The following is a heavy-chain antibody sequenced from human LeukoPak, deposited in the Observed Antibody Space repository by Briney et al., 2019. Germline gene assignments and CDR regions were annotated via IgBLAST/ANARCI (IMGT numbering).Heavy chain of an antibody. J-gene: IGHJ4*02. V-gene: IGHV3-30-3*01. Sequence: HAGGSLRLSCAASDFSFYNYAMHWVRQAPGKGLEWVAVISSDGNNKYYADSVKGRFTISRDNAKNSLYLQMNSLRAEDTAVYYCARGEGVLLWFGESTPFDYWGQGTLVTVSS. CDR2: ISSDGNNK. CDR1: DFSFYNYA. CDR3: ARGEGVLLWFGESTPFDY. D-gene: IGHD3-10*01.